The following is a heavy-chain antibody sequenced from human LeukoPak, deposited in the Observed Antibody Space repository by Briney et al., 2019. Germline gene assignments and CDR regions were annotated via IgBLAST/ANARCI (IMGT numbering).Heavy chain of an antibody. J-gene: IGHJ4*02. V-gene: IGHV4-30-4*08. CDR2: INHSGST. CDR1: GGSISSGDYY. D-gene: IGHD3-10*01. Sequence: SQTLSLTRTVSGGSISSGDYYWSWIRQPPGKGLEWIGEINHSGSTNYNPSLKSRVTISVDTSKNQFSLKLSSVTAADTAVYYCARVLDRPGSTHWGQGTLVTVSS. CDR3: ARVLDRPGSTH.